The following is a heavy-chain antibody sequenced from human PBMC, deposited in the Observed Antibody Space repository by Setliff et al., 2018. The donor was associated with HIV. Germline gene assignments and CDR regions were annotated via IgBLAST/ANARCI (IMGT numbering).Heavy chain of an antibody. CDR1: GGSIRSFF. V-gene: IGHV4-59*08. Sequence: SETLSLTCTVSGGSIRSFFWSWIRQPPGKGLEWIGYIYYSGSTNYNPSLKSRVTISVDTSKNQFSLKLNSVTAADTAVYYCARVGSYYSIDYWGRGTLVTVSS. CDR2: IYYSGST. D-gene: IGHD1-26*01. CDR3: ARVGSYYSIDY. J-gene: IGHJ4*02.